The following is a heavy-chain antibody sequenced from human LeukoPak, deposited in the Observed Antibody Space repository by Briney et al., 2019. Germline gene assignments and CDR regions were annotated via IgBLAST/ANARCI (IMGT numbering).Heavy chain of an antibody. Sequence: SVKVSCKASGGTFSSYVLNWVRQAPGQGLEWLGGIIPIFGTPNYAQKFQGRVTITADETAYMELSILRSEDTAVYYCARSLGARGSDAFDIWGQGTMVTVSS. D-gene: IGHD1-26*01. V-gene: IGHV1-69*13. CDR3: ARSLGARGSDAFDI. CDR2: IIPIFGTP. CDR1: GGTFSSYV. J-gene: IGHJ3*02.